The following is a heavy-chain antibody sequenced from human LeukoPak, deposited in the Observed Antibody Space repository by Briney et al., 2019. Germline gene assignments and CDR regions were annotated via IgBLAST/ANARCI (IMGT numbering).Heavy chain of an antibody. CDR2: IYSGGST. V-gene: IGHV3-53*01. CDR3: ARDRALPATGYYFDY. J-gene: IGHJ4*02. D-gene: IGHD2-2*01. Sequence: GGSLRLSCAASGFTVSSSYMSWVRQPPGKGLEWASPIYSGGSTYYADSVKGRFTISRDNSKNTLFLQMTSLRVEDTAVYYCARDRALPATGYYFDYWGRGTLVPVSS. CDR1: GFTVSSSY.